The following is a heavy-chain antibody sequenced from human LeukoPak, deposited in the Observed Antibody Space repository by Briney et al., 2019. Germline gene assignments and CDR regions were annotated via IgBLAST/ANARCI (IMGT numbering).Heavy chain of an antibody. CDR3: AKDWYYYDSSGYSTDAFDI. V-gene: IGHV3-23*01. Sequence: PGGSLRLSCAASGFTFSSYAMSWVRQAPGKGLEWVSAISGSGGSTYYAASVKGRFTISRDNSKNTLYLQMNSLRAEDTAVYYCAKDWYYYDSSGYSTDAFDIWGQGTMVTVSS. CDR1: GFTFSSYA. CDR2: ISGSGGST. J-gene: IGHJ3*02. D-gene: IGHD3-22*01.